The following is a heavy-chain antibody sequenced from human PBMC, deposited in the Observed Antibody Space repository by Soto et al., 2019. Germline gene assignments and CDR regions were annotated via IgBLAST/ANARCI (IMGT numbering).Heavy chain of an antibody. CDR3: AARSSGWSYYFDY. J-gene: IGHJ4*02. CDR1: GFTFTISA. Sequence: XVKVSFKASGFTFTISAMPWVRQARGQRLEWIGWIVVGSGNTNYAQKFQERVTITRDMSTSTAYMELSSLRSEDMAVYYCAARSSGWSYYFDYWGQGTLVTVSS. D-gene: IGHD6-19*01. CDR2: IVVGSGNT. V-gene: IGHV1-58*02.